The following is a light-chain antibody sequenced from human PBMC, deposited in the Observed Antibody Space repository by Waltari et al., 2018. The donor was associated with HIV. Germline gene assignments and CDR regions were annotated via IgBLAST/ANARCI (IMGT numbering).Light chain of an antibody. CDR1: QSILAN. Sequence: EVVMTQSPATLSVSLGERATLTCRASQSILANLAWYQQKPGQAPRLLVYGASARAAGVPARFTGSGSGTEFTLTISSLQSEDFVVYYCQQYNYWPPYTFSQGTRLDIK. CDR2: GAS. CDR3: QQYNYWPPYT. J-gene: IGKJ2*01. V-gene: IGKV3-15*01.